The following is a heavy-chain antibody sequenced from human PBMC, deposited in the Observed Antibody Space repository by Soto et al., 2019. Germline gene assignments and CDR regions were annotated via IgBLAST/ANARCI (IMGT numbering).Heavy chain of an antibody. CDR1: GGSISSSSYY. CDR3: ARFFTMGWFDP. V-gene: IGHV4-39*01. Sequence: SETLSLTCTVSGGSISSSSYYWGWIRQPPGKGLEWIGSIYYSGSTYYNPSLKSRVTISVDTSKNQFSLKLSSVTAADTAVHYCARFFTMGWFDPWGQGTLVTVSS. D-gene: IGHD3-10*01. J-gene: IGHJ5*02. CDR2: IYYSGST.